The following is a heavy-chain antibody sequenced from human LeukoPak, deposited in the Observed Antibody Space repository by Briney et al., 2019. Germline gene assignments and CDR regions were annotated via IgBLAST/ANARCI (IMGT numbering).Heavy chain of an antibody. Sequence: GGSLRLSCAAFGFTFTPYWMHWVRQAPGKGLVWVARINNDGSSTNYADSVKGRFAISKDNAKNTVYLQMNNLRAEDTAVYYCVSFYETYWGRGTLVTVSS. CDR2: INNDGSST. V-gene: IGHV3-74*01. J-gene: IGHJ4*02. CDR1: GFTFTPYW. CDR3: VSFYETY. D-gene: IGHD2-2*01.